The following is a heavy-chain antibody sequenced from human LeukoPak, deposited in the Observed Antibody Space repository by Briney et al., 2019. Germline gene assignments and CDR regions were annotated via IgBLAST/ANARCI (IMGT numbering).Heavy chain of an antibody. J-gene: IGHJ4*02. V-gene: IGHV4-61*02. Sequence: SQTLSLTCTVSGGSISSDSYYWSWNRQPAGQGLEWIVRIYTSGSTNYSPSLNSRVPISVDTSKNQVSLKLIPVTGADTAVYHCARDPGLYVDYWGQGTLVTVSS. D-gene: IGHD5/OR15-5a*01. CDR2: IYTSGST. CDR3: ARDPGLYVDY. CDR1: GGSISSDSYY.